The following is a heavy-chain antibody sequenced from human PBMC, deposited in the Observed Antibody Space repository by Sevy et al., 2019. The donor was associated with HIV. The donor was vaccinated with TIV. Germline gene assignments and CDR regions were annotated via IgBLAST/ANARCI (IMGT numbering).Heavy chain of an antibody. CDR1: GFTFDDYA. V-gene: IGHV3-9*01. J-gene: IGHJ1*01. D-gene: IGHD3-16*01. CDR2: ISWNGGSI. Sequence: GGSLRLSCAASGFTFDDYAMHWVRQAPGKGLEWVSGISWNGGSIGYADSVKGRFTISRDNAKNSLYRQMNSLRAEDTAVYYCANPGYVSYYDRGPPAYYFEHWGQGTLVTVSS. CDR3: ANPGYVSYYDRGPPAYYFEH.